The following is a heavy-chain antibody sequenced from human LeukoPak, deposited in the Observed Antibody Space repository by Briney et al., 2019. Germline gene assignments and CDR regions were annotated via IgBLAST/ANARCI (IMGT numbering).Heavy chain of an antibody. D-gene: IGHD3-10*01. CDR2: ISGGNT. CDR1: GFTFSSYA. J-gene: IGHJ4*02. CDR3: AKDFDGSGSSFDY. V-gene: IGHV3-23*01. Sequence: GGSLRLSCAASGFTFSSYAMSWVRQAPGKGLKWVSAISGGNTYYADSVKGRFTISRDNSKNTLYLQMNSLRAEDTAVYYCAKDFDGSGSSFDYWGQGTLVTVSS.